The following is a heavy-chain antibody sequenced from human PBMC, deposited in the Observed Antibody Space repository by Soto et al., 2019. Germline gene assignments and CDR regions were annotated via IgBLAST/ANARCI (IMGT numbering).Heavy chain of an antibody. CDR2: ISYDGSNK. V-gene: IGHV3-30*18. CDR3: AKDLTPYGYNSGFDY. D-gene: IGHD5-12*01. CDR1: GFTFSSYG. Sequence: PGGSLRLSCAASGFTFSSYGMHWVRQAPGKGLEWVAVISYDGSNKYYADSVKGRFTISRDNSKNTLYLQMNSLRAEDTAVYYCAKDLTPYGYNSGFDYWGQGTLVTVSS. J-gene: IGHJ4*02.